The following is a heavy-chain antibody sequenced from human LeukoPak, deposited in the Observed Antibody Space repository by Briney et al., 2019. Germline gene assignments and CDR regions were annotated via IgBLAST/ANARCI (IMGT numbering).Heavy chain of an antibody. J-gene: IGHJ1*01. CDR3: ARVRGSGSYYNVRAYFQH. CDR1: GGTFSSYA. Sequence: GASVKVSCKASGGTFSSYAISWARQAPGQGLEWMGWINPNSGGTNYAQKFQGRVTMTRDTSISTAYMELSRLRSDDTAVYYCARVRGSGSYYNVRAYFQHWGQGTLVTVSS. V-gene: IGHV1-2*02. CDR2: INPNSGGT. D-gene: IGHD3-10*01.